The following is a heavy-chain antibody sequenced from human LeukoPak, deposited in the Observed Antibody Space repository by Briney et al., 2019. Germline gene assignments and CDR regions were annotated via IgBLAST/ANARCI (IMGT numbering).Heavy chain of an antibody. Sequence: SETLSLTCTASGDSISSSYWSWIRQPPGKGLEWIGYTYYSGNTNYNPSLKSRVTISVDTSRNRFSLKLSSVTAADTAVYYCARHRNFFDYWGQGILVTVSS. J-gene: IGHJ4*02. CDR3: ARHRNFFDY. CDR1: GDSISSSY. V-gene: IGHV4-59*01. CDR2: TYYSGNT. D-gene: IGHD2/OR15-2a*01.